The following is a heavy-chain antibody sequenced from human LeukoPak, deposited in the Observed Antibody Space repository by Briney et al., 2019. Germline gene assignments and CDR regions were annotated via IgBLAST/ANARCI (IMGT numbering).Heavy chain of an antibody. CDR2: INREGSQI. J-gene: IGHJ4*02. D-gene: IGHD3-3*01. CDR3: ASGGLTAGFDY. CDR1: GYTLTTSW. V-gene: IGHV3-7*01. Sequence: GGSLRLSCAASGYTLTTSWMTWVRQAPGKGLEWVTNINREGSQIDYMDSVKGRFTISRDSANNALYLQMNSLRAEDTAVYYCASGGLTAGFDYWGQGTLVTVSS.